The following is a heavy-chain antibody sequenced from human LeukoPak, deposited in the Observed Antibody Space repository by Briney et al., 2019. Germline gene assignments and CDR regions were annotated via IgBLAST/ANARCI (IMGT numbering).Heavy chain of an antibody. J-gene: IGHJ4*02. CDR2: ISPNSGGT. D-gene: IGHD5-12*01. Sequence: ASVKVSCKASGYTFTAYYIHWVRQAPGQGLEWMGWISPNSGGTNYAQKFQGRVNVTRDTSISTAYMELSGLISDDTAVYYCARGRAQNEDQWLLQGYWGQGTLVTISS. V-gene: IGHV1-2*02. CDR1: GYTFTAYY. CDR3: ARGRAQNEDQWLLQGY.